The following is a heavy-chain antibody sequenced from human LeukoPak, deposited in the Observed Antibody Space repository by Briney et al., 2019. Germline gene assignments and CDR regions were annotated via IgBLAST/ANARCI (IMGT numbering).Heavy chain of an antibody. V-gene: IGHV3-23*01. CDR3: VIRYSGT. J-gene: IGHJ4*02. CDR2: IRSSGDST. Sequence: TGGSLRLSCAASGFTFSSYVMSWVRQAPGKGLEWVSTIRSSGDSTYYADSVKGRFTISRDNSKNTLYLQMNSLRAEDTAVYYCVIRYSGTWGQGTLVTVSS. CDR1: GFTFSSYV. D-gene: IGHD1-26*01.